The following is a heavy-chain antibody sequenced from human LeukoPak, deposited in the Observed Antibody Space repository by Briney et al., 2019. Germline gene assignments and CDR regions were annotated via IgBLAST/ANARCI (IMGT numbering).Heavy chain of an antibody. CDR2: INPNSGGT. D-gene: IGHD4-17*01. CDR3: ARRTPVTTVATSTFDY. CDR1: GYTFTGYY. V-gene: IGHV1-2*02. Sequence: ASVKVSCKASGYTFTGYYMHWVRQAPGQGLEWMGWINPNSGGTNYAQKFQGRVTMTRDTSISTAYMELSRLRSDDTAVYYCARRTPVTTVATSTFDYWGQGTLVTVSS. J-gene: IGHJ4*02.